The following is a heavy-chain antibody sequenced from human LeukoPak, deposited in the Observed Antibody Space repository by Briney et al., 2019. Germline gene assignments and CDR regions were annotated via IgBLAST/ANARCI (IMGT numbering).Heavy chain of an antibody. CDR3: ARPGNTVTTFLDY. V-gene: IGHV3-21*01. CDR2: ISSSSSYI. Sequence: GGSLRLSCAASGFTFSSYSMNWVRQAPGKGLEWVSSISSSSSYIYYADSVKGRFTISRDNAKNSLYLQMNSLGAEDTAVYYCARPGNTVTTFLDYWGQGTLVTVSS. D-gene: IGHD4-17*01. CDR1: GFTFSSYS. J-gene: IGHJ4*02.